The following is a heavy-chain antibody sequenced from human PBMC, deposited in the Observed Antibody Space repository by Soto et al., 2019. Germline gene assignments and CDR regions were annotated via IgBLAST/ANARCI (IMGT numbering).Heavy chain of an antibody. D-gene: IGHD3-22*01. V-gene: IGHV3-66*01. Sequence: EVPLVESGGGLVQPGGSLRLSCAASGFTVSSNYMSWVRQAPGKGLEWVSVIYSGGSTYYADSVKGRFTISRDNSKNTLYLQMDSLRAEDTAVYYCARDRVIYDSSGWDYYGMDVWGQGTTVTVSS. CDR3: ARDRVIYDSSGWDYYGMDV. J-gene: IGHJ6*02. CDR1: GFTVSSNY. CDR2: IYSGGST.